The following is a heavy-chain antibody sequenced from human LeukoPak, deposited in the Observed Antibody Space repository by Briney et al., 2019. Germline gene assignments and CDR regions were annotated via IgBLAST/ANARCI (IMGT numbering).Heavy chain of an antibody. CDR3: VRAYDY. CDR1: GVSISSYY. CDR2: ISNSAIT. V-gene: IGHV4-59*12. Sequence: SETLSLTCTVSGVSISSYYWTWIRQPPGRGLEWIGFISNSAITDYNPSLKSRVTISRDTTKNQFSLNLISVTAADTAVYHCVRAYDYWGQGTLVTVSS. J-gene: IGHJ4*02.